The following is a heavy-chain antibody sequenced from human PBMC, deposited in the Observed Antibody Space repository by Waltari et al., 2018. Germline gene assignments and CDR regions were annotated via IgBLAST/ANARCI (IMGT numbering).Heavy chain of an antibody. Sequence: SGFTFSSYAMSWVRPAPGKGLEWVSAISGSGGSTYYADSVKGRFTISRDNSKNTLYLQMNSLRAEDTAVYYCAKAVPYYDILTGYPFDYGMDVWGQGTTVTVSS. CDR3: AKAVPYYDILTGYPFDYGMDV. J-gene: IGHJ6*02. CDR1: GFTFSSYA. V-gene: IGHV3-23*01. D-gene: IGHD3-9*01. CDR2: ISGSGGST.